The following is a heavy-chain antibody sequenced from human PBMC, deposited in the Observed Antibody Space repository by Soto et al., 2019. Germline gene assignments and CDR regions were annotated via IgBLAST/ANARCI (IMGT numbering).Heavy chain of an antibody. CDR1: GFTFSSYA. J-gene: IGHJ4*02. CDR3: ARNYYDSSGYYQRRVFFDY. D-gene: IGHD3-22*01. Sequence: GGSLRLSCAASGFTFSSYAMHWVRQAPGKGLEWVAVISYDGSNKYYADSVKGRFTISRDNSKNTLYLQMNSLRAEDTAVYYCARNYYDSSGYYQRRVFFDYWGQGTLVTVSS. CDR2: ISYDGSNK. V-gene: IGHV3-30-3*01.